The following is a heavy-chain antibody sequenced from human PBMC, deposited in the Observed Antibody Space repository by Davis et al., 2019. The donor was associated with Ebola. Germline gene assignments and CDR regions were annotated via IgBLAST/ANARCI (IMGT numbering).Heavy chain of an antibody. D-gene: IGHD3-10*01. V-gene: IGHV4-59*01. CDR2: IYYSGST. J-gene: IGHJ3*02. CDR3: ARVNMWFGPPQSFDI. CDR1: GGSISSYY. Sequence: PSETLSLTCTVSGGSISSYYWSWIRRPPGKGLEWIGYIYYSGSTNYNPSLKSRVTISVDTSKNQFSLKLSSVTAADTAVYYCARVNMWFGPPQSFDIWGQGTMVTVSS.